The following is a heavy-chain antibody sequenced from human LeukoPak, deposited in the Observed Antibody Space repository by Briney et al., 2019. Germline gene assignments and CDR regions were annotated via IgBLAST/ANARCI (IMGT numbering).Heavy chain of an antibody. D-gene: IGHD4-23*01. Sequence: GGSLRLSCAASGFTFSSYAMHWVRQAPGKGLEWVAVISDDGTFTLYGDSVRGRFTISRDNSKNTLYLQMNSLRAEDTAVYYCARDYGGPTPTPNYFDYWGQGTLVTVSS. CDR1: GFTFSSYA. CDR2: ISDDGTFT. J-gene: IGHJ4*02. CDR3: ARDYGGPTPTPNYFDY. V-gene: IGHV3-30-3*01.